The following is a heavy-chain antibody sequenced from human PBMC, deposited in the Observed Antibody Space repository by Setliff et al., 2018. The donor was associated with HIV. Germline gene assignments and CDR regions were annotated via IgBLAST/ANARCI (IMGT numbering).Heavy chain of an antibody. CDR1: GYTFTNYG. CDR2: INTGNGNT. D-gene: IGHD3-10*01. CDR3: ARALAAAHYGSGSYLGYYYMDV. V-gene: IGHV1-3*03. J-gene: IGHJ6*03. Sequence: ASVKVSCKASGYTFTNYGISWVRQAPGQRLEWMGWINTGNGNTKYSQEFQGRVTITTDESTSTAYMELSSLRSEDTAVYYCARALAAAHYGSGSYLGYYYMDVWGKGATVTVSS.